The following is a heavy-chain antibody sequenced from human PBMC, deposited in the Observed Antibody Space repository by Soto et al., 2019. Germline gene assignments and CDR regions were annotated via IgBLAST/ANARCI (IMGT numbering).Heavy chain of an antibody. J-gene: IGHJ4*02. CDR2: IYYSGST. CDR1: GGSISSYY. CDR3: ARELLWFGENYFDY. V-gene: IGHV4-59*01. D-gene: IGHD3-10*01. Sequence: SETLSLTCTVSGGSISSYYWSWIRQPPGKGLEWIGYIYYSGSTNYNPSLKSRVTISVDTSKNQFSLKLSSVTAADTAVYYCARELLWFGENYFDYWGQGTLVTVSS.